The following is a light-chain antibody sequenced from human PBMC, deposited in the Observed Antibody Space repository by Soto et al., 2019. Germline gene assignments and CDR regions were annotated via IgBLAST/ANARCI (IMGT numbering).Light chain of an antibody. CDR2: DVS. CDR1: SSDVGTYNY. J-gene: IGLJ1*01. V-gene: IGLV2-11*01. Sequence: QSALTQPRSVSGSPGQSVTISCTGTSSDVGTYNYVSWYQQHPGKAPKVMIYDVSERSSGVPDRFSGSKSGNTASLTISGLQAEDEAYYYCCSYAGSPRYVFGTGTKLTVL. CDR3: CSYAGSPRYV.